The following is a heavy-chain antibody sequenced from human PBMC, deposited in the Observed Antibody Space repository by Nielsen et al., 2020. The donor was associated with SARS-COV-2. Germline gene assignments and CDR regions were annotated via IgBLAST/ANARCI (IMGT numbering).Heavy chain of an antibody. J-gene: IGHJ4*02. CDR3: ARRGRRADPSDS. D-gene: IGHD1-26*01. CDR2: ISTYNGNT. V-gene: IGHV1-18*01. Sequence: ASVKVSCKASGGTFGSHAITWVRQAPGQGLEWMGWISTYNGNTNYAQKFQGRVIMTTDTSTNTAYMEVRSLRADDTAIYYCARRGRRADPSDSWGQGTLVTVSS. CDR1: GGTFGSHA.